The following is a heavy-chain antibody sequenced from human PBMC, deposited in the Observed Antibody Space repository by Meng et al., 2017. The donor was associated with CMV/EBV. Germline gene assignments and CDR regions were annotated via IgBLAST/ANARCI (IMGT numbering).Heavy chain of an antibody. J-gene: IGHJ6*02. CDR1: GGSISSSSYY. Sequence: SETLSLTCTVSGGSISSSSYYWSWIRQPPGKGLEWIGEINHSGSTNYNPSLKSRVTISVDTSKNQFSLKLSSVTAADTAVYYCARGYGGNTYYYYYYGMDVWGQGTTVTVSS. D-gene: IGHD4/OR15-4a*01. CDR2: INHSGST. V-gene: IGHV4-39*07. CDR3: ARGYGGNTYYYYYYGMDV.